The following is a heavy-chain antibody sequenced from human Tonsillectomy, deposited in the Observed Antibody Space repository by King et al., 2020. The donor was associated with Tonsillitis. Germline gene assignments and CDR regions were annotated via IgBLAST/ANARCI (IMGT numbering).Heavy chain of an antibody. J-gene: IGHJ5*02. CDR1: GGSFSGYY. V-gene: IGHV4-34*01. CDR3: ARYFGSYELDP. CDR2: INHSGST. D-gene: IGHD2-21*01. Sequence: VQLQQWGAGLLKPSETLSLTCAVYGGSFSGYYWSWIRQPPGKGLEWMWEINHSGSTNYNPSLKSRVTISVETSKNQFSLKLSSVTAADTAVYYCARYFGSYELDPWGQGTLVTVSS.